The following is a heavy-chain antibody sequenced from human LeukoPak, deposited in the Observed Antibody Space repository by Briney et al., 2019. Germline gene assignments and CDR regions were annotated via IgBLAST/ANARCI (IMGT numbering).Heavy chain of an antibody. CDR3: TKDRIGKNHGDYDSLDY. J-gene: IGHJ4*02. V-gene: IGHV3-9*01. D-gene: IGHD4-17*01. Sequence: QTGGSLRLSCAASGFTFDDYAMHWVRQAPGKGLEWVSGISWNSGSVGYADSVKGRFTISRDNAKNSLYLQMNSLTAGDTAFYYCTKDRIGKNHGDYDSLDYWGQGTLVTASS. CDR2: ISWNSGSV. CDR1: GFTFDDYA.